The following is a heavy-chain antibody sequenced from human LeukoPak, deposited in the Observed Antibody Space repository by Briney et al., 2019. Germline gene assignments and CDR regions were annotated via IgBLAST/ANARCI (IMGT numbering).Heavy chain of an antibody. CDR3: ARDRRRAPIWGAFDI. CDR1: GYTFTSYG. V-gene: IGHV1-18*01. J-gene: IGHJ3*02. D-gene: IGHD7-27*01. Sequence: ASVKVSCKASGYTFTSYGISWVRQAPGQGLEWMGWISAYNGNTNYAQKLQGRVTMTTDTSTSTAYMELRSLRSDDTAVYYCARDRRRAPIWGAFDIWGQGTMVTVSS. CDR2: ISAYNGNT.